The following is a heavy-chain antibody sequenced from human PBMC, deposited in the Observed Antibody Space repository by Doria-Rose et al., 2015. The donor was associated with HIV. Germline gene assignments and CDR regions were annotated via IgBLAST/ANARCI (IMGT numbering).Heavy chain of an antibody. D-gene: IGHD6-13*01. CDR2: IFSDDER. CDR3: ARIESSRWYHKYYFDF. Sequence: QITLKESGPVLVKPTETLTLTCTVSGVSLSSTGMGVSWIRQPPGKALEWLANIFSDDERSYQTSLKSRLTIASGTSKSQVVRTMTDMDPVDTATYYCARIESSRWYHKYYFDFWGQGTLVIVSA. V-gene: IGHV2-26*01. CDR1: GVSLSSTGMG. J-gene: IGHJ4*02.